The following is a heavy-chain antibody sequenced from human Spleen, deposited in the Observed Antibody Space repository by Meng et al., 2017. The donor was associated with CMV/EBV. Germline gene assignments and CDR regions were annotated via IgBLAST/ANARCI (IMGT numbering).Heavy chain of an antibody. CDR2: ITAYNGNT. CDR1: GYTFNTYG. Sequence: ASVKVSCKSSGYTFNTYGINWVRQAPGQGLEWMGWITAYNGNTNYAQKLQGRVTMTTDTSTSTDYMELRSLRSDDTAVYYCARDADWGRAAAATPLRYWGQGTLVTVSS. CDR3: ARDADWGRAAAATPLRY. D-gene: IGHD6-13*01. V-gene: IGHV1-18*01. J-gene: IGHJ4*02.